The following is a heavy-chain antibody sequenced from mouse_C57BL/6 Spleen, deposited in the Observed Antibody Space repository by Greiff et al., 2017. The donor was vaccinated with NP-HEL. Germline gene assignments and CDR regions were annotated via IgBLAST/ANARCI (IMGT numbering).Heavy chain of an antibody. Sequence: QVQLQQSGPELVKPGASVKISCKASGYAFSSSWMNWVKQRPGKGLEWIGRIYPGDGDTNYNGKFKGKATLTADKSSSTAYMQLSSLTSDDSAVYFCARSDYGSPWFAYWGQGTLVTVSA. CDR2: IYPGDGDT. CDR3: ARSDYGSPWFAY. D-gene: IGHD1-1*01. V-gene: IGHV1-82*01. J-gene: IGHJ3*01. CDR1: GYAFSSSW.